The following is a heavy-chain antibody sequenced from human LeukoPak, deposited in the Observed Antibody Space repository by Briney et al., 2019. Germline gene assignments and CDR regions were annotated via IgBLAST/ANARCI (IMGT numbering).Heavy chain of an antibody. CDR3: AKDPRRNYYDSSGYLVY. CDR2: MYSGCNT. V-gene: IGHV3-66*01. Sequence: GGSLRLSCAASGFTVSSNYMSWVRQAPGKGLEWVSVMYSGCNTYYADSVKGRFTISRDNSKNTLYLQMNSLRAEDTAVYYCAKDPRRNYYDSSGYLVYWGQGTLVTSST. D-gene: IGHD3-22*01. CDR1: GFTVSSNY. J-gene: IGHJ4*02.